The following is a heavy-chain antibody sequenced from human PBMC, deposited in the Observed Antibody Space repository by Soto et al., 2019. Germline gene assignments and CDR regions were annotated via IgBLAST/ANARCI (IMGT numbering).Heavy chain of an antibody. Sequence: EVQLLESGGGLVQPGGSLRLSCAASGFTFSPYAMSWVRQAPGKGLEWVSGISGSGGSTNYADSVKGRFTVSRDNSKRTLSLQMNSLREEDTAIYYCAKGLRRLLRTQYYYGLDVWGRGTTVTVSS. V-gene: IGHV3-23*01. J-gene: IGHJ6*02. D-gene: IGHD3-10*01. CDR3: AKGLRRLLRTQYYYGLDV. CDR2: ISGSGGST. CDR1: GFTFSPYA.